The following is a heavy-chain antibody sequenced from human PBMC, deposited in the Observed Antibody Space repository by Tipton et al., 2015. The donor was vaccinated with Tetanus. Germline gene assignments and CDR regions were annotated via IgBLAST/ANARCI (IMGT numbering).Heavy chain of an antibody. CDR1: GFTFNNYA. J-gene: IGHJ4*02. Sequence: SLRLSCAASGFTFNNYAMGWVRQAPGKGLEWVSSINGTGTVTHHADSVKGRFTISRDNSKNTLYLQMNSLRAEDTARYCCAKDLKTLIFQCFDYWGQGTRVTVSS. CDR2: INGTGTVT. CDR3: AKDLKTLIFQCFDY. D-gene: IGHD3-3*01. V-gene: IGHV3-23*01.